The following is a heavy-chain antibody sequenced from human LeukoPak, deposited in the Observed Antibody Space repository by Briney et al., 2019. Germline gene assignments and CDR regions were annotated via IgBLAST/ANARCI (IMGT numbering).Heavy chain of an antibody. CDR3: ARAPHYYDSSGYPGY. Sequence: GASGKVSCKASGYTFTDYYMHWVRQAPGQGLEWMGIINSSGGSTSYAKKFQGRVTMTTDTTTSTVYMELSSLRSEDTAVYYCARAPHYYDSSGYPGYWGQGTLVTVPS. V-gene: IGHV1-46*01. CDR2: INSSGGST. CDR1: GYTFTDYY. J-gene: IGHJ4*02. D-gene: IGHD3-22*01.